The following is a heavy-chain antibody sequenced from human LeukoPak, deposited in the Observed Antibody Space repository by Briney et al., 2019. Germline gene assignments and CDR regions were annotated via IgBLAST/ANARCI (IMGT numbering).Heavy chain of an antibody. D-gene: IGHD6-19*01. CDR1: GFAFSGYS. CDR3: ARSIAVARYYFDY. CDR2: ISSSSSNI. Sequence: PGGSLRLSCAASGFAFSGYSMNWVRQAPGKGLEWVSPISSSSSNIYYADSVKGRFTISRDNAKNSLYLQMNSLRAVDTAVYYCARSIAVARYYFDYWGQGTLVTVSS. V-gene: IGHV3-21*01. J-gene: IGHJ4*02.